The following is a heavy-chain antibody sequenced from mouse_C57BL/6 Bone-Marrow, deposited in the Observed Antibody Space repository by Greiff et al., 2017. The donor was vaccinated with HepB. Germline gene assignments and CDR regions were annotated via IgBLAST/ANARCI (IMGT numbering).Heavy chain of an antibody. V-gene: IGHV1-55*01. J-gene: IGHJ3*01. CDR2: IYTGSGST. CDR3: ARTDYCVAWFAY. Sequence: QVQLQQPGAELVKPGASVKMSCKASGYTFTSYWITWVKQRPGQGLEWLGDIYTGSGSTNYNEKFKSKAILTVDTSSSTAFMQLSSLTSEDSAVYDWARTDYCVAWFAYWGQGTLVTVSA. CDR1: GYTFTSYW. D-gene: IGHD2-4*01.